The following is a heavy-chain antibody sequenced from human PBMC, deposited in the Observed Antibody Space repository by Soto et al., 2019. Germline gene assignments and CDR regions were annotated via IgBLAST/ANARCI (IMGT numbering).Heavy chain of an antibody. CDR3: ARVDIVATYYFDY. V-gene: IGHV4-31*03. CDR1: GGSISSGAYY. D-gene: IGHD5-12*01. CDR2: IHYSGST. Sequence: SETLSLTCTVSGGSISSGAYYWSWIRQHPGKGLEWIGYIHYSGSTYYNPSLKSRITISVDTSKNQFSLKVSSVTAADTAVYYCARVDIVATYYFDYWGQGTLVTVSS. J-gene: IGHJ4*02.